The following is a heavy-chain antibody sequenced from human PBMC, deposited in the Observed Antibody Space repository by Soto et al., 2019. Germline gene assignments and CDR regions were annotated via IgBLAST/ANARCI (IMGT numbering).Heavy chain of an antibody. V-gene: IGHV3-33*01. CDR3: AREEYSSGTWYLQH. J-gene: IGHJ1*01. Sequence: QVQLVESGGGVVQPGRSLRLSCAASGFTFSSYGMHWVRQAPGKGLEWVAVIWYDGSNKYYADSVKGRFTISRDNSKNTLYLQMNSLRVEDTAVYYWAREEYSSGTWYLQHWGQGTLVTFSS. CDR2: IWYDGSNK. CDR1: GFTFSSYG. D-gene: IGHD6-19*01.